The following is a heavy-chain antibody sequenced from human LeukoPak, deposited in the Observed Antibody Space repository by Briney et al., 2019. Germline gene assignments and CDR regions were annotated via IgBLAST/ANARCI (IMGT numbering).Heavy chain of an antibody. D-gene: IGHD2-2*01. CDR3: ARSLSSTNLQH. V-gene: IGHV1-2*02. CDR2: INPNSGGI. CDR1: GYTFTGYY. Sequence: ASVKVSCKASGYTFTGYYMHWVRQAPGQGLEWMGWINPNSGGINYAQKFQGRVTMTRDTSISTAYMELSRLRSDDTAVYYCARSLSSTNLQHWGQGTLVTVSS. J-gene: IGHJ1*01.